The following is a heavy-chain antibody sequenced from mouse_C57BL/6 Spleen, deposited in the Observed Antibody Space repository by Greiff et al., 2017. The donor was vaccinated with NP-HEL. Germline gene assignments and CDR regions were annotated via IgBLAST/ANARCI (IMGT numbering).Heavy chain of an antibody. D-gene: IGHD1-1*01. CDR3: ARVYYGSREGDY. CDR1: GYTFTSYG. Sequence: QVQLQQSGAELARPGASVKLSCKASGYTFTSYGISWVKQRTGQGLEWIGEIYPRSGNTYYNEKFKGKATLTADKSSSTAYMELRSLTSEDSAVYFCARVYYGSREGDYWGQGTTLTVSS. J-gene: IGHJ2*01. V-gene: IGHV1-81*01. CDR2: IYPRSGNT.